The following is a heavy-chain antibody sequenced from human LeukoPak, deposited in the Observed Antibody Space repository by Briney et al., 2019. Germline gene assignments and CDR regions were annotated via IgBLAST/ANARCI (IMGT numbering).Heavy chain of an antibody. Sequence: ASVKVSCKASGYTFTGYYMHWVRQAPGQGLEWMGCINPNSGGTNYAQKFQGRVTMTRDTSISTAYMELSRLRSDDTAVYYCARDTITMVRGASGAFDIWGQGTMVTVSS. CDR2: INPNSGGT. D-gene: IGHD3-10*01. J-gene: IGHJ3*02. CDR3: ARDTITMVRGASGAFDI. CDR1: GYTFTGYY. V-gene: IGHV1-2*02.